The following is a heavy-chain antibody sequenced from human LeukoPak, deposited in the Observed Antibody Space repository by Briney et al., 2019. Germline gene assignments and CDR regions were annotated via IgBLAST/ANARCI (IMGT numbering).Heavy chain of an antibody. J-gene: IGHJ4*02. CDR1: GFTFSSYA. Sequence: GGSLRLSCAASGFTFSSYAMHWVRQAPGKGLEYVSAISSNGGSTYYANSVKGRFTISRDNSKNTLYLQMGSLRAEDMAVYYCARLRGYSGAYDYWGQGTLVTVSS. CDR3: ARLRGYSGAYDY. D-gene: IGHD5-12*01. CDR2: ISSNGGST. V-gene: IGHV3-64*01.